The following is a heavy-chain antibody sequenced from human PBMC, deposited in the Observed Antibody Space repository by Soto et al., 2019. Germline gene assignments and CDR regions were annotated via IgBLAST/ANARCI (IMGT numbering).Heavy chain of an antibody. CDR2: ISYDGSNK. Sequence: PGGSLRLSCAASGFTFSSYGMHWVRQAPGKGLEWVAVISYDGSNKYYADSVKGRFTISRDNSKNTLYLQMNSLRAEDTAVYYCAKDSSITIFGVVIVHLPMDVWGQGTTVTVSS. V-gene: IGHV3-30*18. D-gene: IGHD3-3*01. J-gene: IGHJ6*02. CDR1: GFTFSSYG. CDR3: AKDSSITIFGVVIVHLPMDV.